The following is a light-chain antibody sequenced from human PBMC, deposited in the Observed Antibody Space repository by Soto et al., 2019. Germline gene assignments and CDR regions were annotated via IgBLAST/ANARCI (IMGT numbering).Light chain of an antibody. CDR3: GTWDSSLSAAI. V-gene: IGLV1-51*01. CDR1: SSNSGNNY. Sequence: QSALTQPPSVSAAPGQKVTISCSGSSSNSGNNYISWYQQLPGTAPKLLIYDNNKRPSGIPDRFSGSKSGTSATLGITGLQTGDEADYYCGTWDSSLSAAIFGGGTKLTVL. J-gene: IGLJ2*01. CDR2: DNN.